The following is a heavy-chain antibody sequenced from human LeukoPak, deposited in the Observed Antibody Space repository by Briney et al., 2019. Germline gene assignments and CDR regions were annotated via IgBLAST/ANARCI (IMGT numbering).Heavy chain of an antibody. Sequence: SETLSLTCTVSGGSISSSSYYWGWIRQPPGKGLEWIGGIYYSGSTYYNPSLKSRVTISVDTSKNQFSLKLSSVTAADTAVYYCATRSSWTDYWGQGTLVTVSS. V-gene: IGHV4-39*01. CDR2: IYYSGST. CDR1: GGSISSSSYY. CDR3: ATRSSWTDY. D-gene: IGHD6-13*01. J-gene: IGHJ4*02.